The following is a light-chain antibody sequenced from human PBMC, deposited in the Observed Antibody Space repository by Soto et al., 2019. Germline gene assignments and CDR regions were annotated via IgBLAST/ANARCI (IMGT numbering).Light chain of an antibody. J-gene: IGKJ5*01. CDR2: GAS. Sequence: EFVLTQSPGTLSLPPGERATLSCRASQTVRNNYLAWYQQKPGQAPRLLIYGASTRATGIPARFSGSGSGTEFTLTISSLQSEDFAVYYCQQYNNWPLFGQGTRLEIK. CDR3: QQYNNWPL. CDR1: QTVRNN. V-gene: IGKV3-15*01.